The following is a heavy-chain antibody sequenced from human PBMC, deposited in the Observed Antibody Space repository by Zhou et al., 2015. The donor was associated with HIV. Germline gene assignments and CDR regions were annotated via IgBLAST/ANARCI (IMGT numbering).Heavy chain of an antibody. V-gene: IGHV1-18*01. CDR1: YTFITSG. Sequence: GQLVQSGPEVKKPGASVKVSCKAYYTFITSGTSWVRQAPGQGLEWMGWVSNYNGKTEYAQKFQGRVTMTSDRSSTTAFLEIRRLKIDDTALYFCARDPGVLSGPGALLDVWGQGTLVTVSS. CDR2: VSNYNGKT. J-gene: IGHJ4*01. CDR3: ARDPGVLSGPGALLDV. D-gene: IGHD3-10*01.